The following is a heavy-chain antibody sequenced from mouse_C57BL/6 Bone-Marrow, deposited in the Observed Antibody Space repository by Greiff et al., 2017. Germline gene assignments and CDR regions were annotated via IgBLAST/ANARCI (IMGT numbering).Heavy chain of an antibody. Sequence: VQLQQSDAELVKPGASVKVSCKVSGYTFTDHTIHWMKQRPDQGLEWIGRIHPTDSSTKYNEKFKGKATLTADKSSSTAYMQLNSLTSEDSAVYFCASPTVNYFDYWGRGTTRTVSS. CDR3: ASPTVNYFDY. J-gene: IGHJ2*01. CDR2: IHPTDSST. D-gene: IGHD1-1*01. V-gene: IGHV1-78*01. CDR1: GYTFTDHT.